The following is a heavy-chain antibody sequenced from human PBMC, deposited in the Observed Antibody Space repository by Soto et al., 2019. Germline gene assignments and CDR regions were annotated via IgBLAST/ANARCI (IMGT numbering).Heavy chain of an antibody. Sequence: GASVKVSCKASGYTFTGYYIHWVRQAPGRGLEWMGWINPNSGGTNYAQKFQGRVTMTRDTSITTAYMELSSLRSDDTAVYYCARTLGIAVAGAKFDFWGQGTLVTVSS. J-gene: IGHJ4*02. D-gene: IGHD6-19*01. V-gene: IGHV1-2*02. CDR3: ARTLGIAVAGAKFDF. CDR1: GYTFTGYY. CDR2: INPNSGGT.